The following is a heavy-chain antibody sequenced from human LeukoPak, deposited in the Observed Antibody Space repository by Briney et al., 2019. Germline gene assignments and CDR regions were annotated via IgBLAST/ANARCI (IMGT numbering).Heavy chain of an antibody. V-gene: IGHV3-21*01. J-gene: IGHJ4*02. CDR1: GFTVSSNY. CDR3: ARGLISSGYSPYFDY. Sequence: SGGSLRLSCAASGFTVSSNYMNWVRQAPGKGLEWVSSISSSSSYMYYTDSVKGRFTIFRDNAENSLYLQMNSLRIEDTAVYYCARGLISSGYSPYFDYWGQGTLVTVSS. CDR2: ISSSSSYM. D-gene: IGHD3-22*01.